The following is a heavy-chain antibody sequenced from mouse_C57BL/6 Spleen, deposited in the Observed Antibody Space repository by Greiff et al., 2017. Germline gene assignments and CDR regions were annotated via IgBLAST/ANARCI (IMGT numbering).Heavy chain of an antibody. Sequence: QVQLQQPGAELVRPGSSVKMSCKASGYTFTSYWMNWVKQRPIQGLEWIGNIYPSDSETNYNQKFKDKATLTVDKSSRTAYMQLSSLTSEDSAVYYWARAYGNDLDAMDYWGEGTSVTVSS. V-gene: IGHV1-52*01. D-gene: IGHD2-2*01. CDR3: ARAYGNDLDAMDY. CDR1: GYTFTSYW. J-gene: IGHJ4*01. CDR2: IYPSDSET.